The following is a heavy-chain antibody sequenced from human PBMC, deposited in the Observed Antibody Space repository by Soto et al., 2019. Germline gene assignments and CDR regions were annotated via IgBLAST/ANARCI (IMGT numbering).Heavy chain of an antibody. CDR1: GGSISSYY. CDR2: IYYSGST. CDR3: ARASPITIFGVATLGGAFDI. Sequence: QVQLQESGPGLVKPSETLSLTCTVSGGSISSYYWSWIRQPPGKGLEWIGYIYYSGSTNYNPSLKSRVTISVDTSKNQFSPKLSSVTAADTAVYYCARASPITIFGVATLGGAFDIWGQGTMVTVSS. V-gene: IGHV4-59*01. D-gene: IGHD3-3*01. J-gene: IGHJ3*02.